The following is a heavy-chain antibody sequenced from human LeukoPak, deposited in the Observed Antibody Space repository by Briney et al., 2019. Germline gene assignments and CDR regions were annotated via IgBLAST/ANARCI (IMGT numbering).Heavy chain of an antibody. Sequence: GASVNVSCKVSGYTLTELSMHGVRQAPGKGREGMGGFDPEDGETIYAQKFQGRVTMTGDTSTDTAYMELSSLRSEDTAVYYCARDEASNYGGYDPWGQGTLVTVSS. CDR3: ARDEASNYGGYDP. D-gene: IGHD4-11*01. J-gene: IGHJ5*02. CDR2: FDPEDGET. CDR1: GYTLTELS. V-gene: IGHV1-24*01.